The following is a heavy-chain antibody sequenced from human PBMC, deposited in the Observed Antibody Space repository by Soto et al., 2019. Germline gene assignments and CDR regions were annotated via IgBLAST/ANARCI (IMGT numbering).Heavy chain of an antibody. CDR3: ASRYGGTLDY. CDR2: IYYSGST. Sequence: QVQLQESGPGLVKPSETLSLTCTVSGGSISSYYWSWIRQPPGKGLEWIGYIYYSGSTNYNPSLKSRVTVSVDTSKNRCSLKLSSVTAADTAVYYCASRYGGTLDYWGQGTLVTVSS. J-gene: IGHJ4*02. V-gene: IGHV4-59*08. CDR1: GGSISSYY. D-gene: IGHD4-17*01.